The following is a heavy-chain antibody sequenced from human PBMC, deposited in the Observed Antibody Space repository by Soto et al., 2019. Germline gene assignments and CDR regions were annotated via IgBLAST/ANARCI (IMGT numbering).Heavy chain of an antibody. CDR1: GGSISSNSDY. D-gene: IGHD6-6*01. J-gene: IGHJ4*02. CDR3: ARYSIAARRGIDY. Sequence: SETLSLTCTVSGGSISSNSDYWAWIRQPPGKGLEWIGYIYYSGNTNYNPSLKSRVTISVDTSKKQFSLELSSVTAADTAVYYCARYSIAARRGIDYWGQGTLVTVSS. V-gene: IGHV4-61*05. CDR2: IYYSGNT.